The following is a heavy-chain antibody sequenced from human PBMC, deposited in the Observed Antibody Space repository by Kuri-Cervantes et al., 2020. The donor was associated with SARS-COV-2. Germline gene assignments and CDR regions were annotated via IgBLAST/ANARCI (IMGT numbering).Heavy chain of an antibody. J-gene: IGHJ6*03. CDR3: ARTLASITGTYMDV. CDR2: IYHSGST. D-gene: IGHD1-7*01. CDR1: GYSISSGYY. Sequence: SETLSLTCAVSGYSISSGYYWGWIRQPPGKGLEWIGSIYHSGSTKYNPSLKSRVTISIDASKNQFSLKLSSVTAADTAVYYCARTLASITGTYMDVWGKGTTVTVSS. V-gene: IGHV4-38-2*01.